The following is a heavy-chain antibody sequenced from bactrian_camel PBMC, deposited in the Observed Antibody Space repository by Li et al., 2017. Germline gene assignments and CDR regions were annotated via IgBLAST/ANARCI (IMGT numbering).Heavy chain of an antibody. V-gene: IGHV3S57*01. D-gene: IGHD2*01. Sequence: HVKLVESGGGSVQAGGSLSVSCTDSRRTYSTYCMAWFRQAPGMEREGVAAIDSHNGTAYADSATGRFTISRDNTKNTLYLQMNSLKPEDTAMYYCAANPFWTFGAICSYTRPGDFGYWGQGTQVTVS. CDR1: RRTYSTYC. CDR3: AANPFWTFGAICSYTRPGDFGY. J-gene: IGHJ6*01. CDR2: IDSHNGT.